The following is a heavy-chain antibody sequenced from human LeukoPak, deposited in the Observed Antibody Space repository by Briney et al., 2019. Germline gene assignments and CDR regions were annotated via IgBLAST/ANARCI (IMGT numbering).Heavy chain of an antibody. Sequence: GGSLRLSCAASGFTFSSYAIHWVRQAPGKGLEWVAVISYDGSNKYYADSVKGRFTISRDNSKNTLYLQMNSLRAEDTAVYYCAKDHSNALLRFGEVIRKTRDGYFDYWGQGTLVTVSS. CDR2: ISYDGSNK. D-gene: IGHD3-10*01. J-gene: IGHJ4*02. V-gene: IGHV3-30*04. CDR3: AKDHSNALLRFGEVIRKTRDGYFDY. CDR1: GFTFSSYA.